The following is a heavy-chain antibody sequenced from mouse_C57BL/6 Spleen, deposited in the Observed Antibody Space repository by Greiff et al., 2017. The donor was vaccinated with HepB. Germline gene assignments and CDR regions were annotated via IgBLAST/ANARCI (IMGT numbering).Heavy chain of an antibody. D-gene: IGHD1-1*01. Sequence: VQLQESGPGLVQPSQSLSITCTVSGFSLTSYGVHWVRQSPGKGLEWLGVIWSGGSTDYNAAFISRLSISKDNSKSQVFFKMNSLQADDTAIYYCASSLLPAWFAYWGQGTLVTVSA. CDR1: GFSLTSYG. CDR2: IWSGGST. V-gene: IGHV2-2*01. CDR3: ASSLLPAWFAY. J-gene: IGHJ3*01.